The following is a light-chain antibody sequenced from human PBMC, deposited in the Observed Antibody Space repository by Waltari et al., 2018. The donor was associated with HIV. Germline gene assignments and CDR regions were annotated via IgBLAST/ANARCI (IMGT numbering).Light chain of an antibody. CDR2: AAT. J-gene: IGKJ2*01. V-gene: IGKV1-39*01. Sequence: SQNIQNYVNWYQQKPGKAPKVLIYAATNVQSGVPSRFSGSGSGTEFTLSVASLEREDAATYFCQQSYSTPPYTFGQGTKVQI. CDR1: QNIQNY. CDR3: QQSYSTPPYT.